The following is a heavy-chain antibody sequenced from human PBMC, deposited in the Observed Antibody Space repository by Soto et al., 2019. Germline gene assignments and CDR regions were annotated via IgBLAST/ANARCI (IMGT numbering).Heavy chain of an antibody. J-gene: IGHJ4*02. V-gene: IGHV3-23*03. CDR2: VYCGGNGP. Sequence: EVQVLESGGGLVQPGGSLRLSCAATGFTFSDFAISWVRQAPGKGLEWVSRVYCGGNGPHYADSVKGRVTISRDNSKNTLYLQMNSLRAEDTAVYYCAKMEGMDPWAYSFDYWGQGTLVTVSS. D-gene: IGHD2-2*03. CDR1: GFTFSDFA. CDR3: AKMEGMDPWAYSFDY.